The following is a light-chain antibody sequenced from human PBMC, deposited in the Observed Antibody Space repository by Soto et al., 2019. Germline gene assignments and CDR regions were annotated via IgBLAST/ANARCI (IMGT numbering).Light chain of an antibody. V-gene: IGKV3-11*01. Sequence: EIVLTQSPATLSLSPGERATLSCRASQSVSSHLVWYQQKPGQAPRLLISDASSRATGIPDRFSGSGSGTDLTLSISRLEPEDFAVYYCQQYSSLWTFGQGTKVDIK. J-gene: IGKJ1*01. CDR3: QQYSSLWT. CDR1: QSVSSH. CDR2: DAS.